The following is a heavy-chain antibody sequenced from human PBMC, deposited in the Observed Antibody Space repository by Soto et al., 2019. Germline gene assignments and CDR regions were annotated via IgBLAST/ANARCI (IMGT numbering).Heavy chain of an antibody. CDR2: IIPIFGTA. Sequence: SVKVSCKASGGTFSSYAISWVRQAPGQGLEWMGGIIPIFGTANYAQKFQGRVTITADKSTSTAYMELSSLRSEDTAVYYCARDPDYGDYGDAFDIWGQGIMVTVSS. J-gene: IGHJ3*02. D-gene: IGHD4-17*01. CDR3: ARDPDYGDYGDAFDI. V-gene: IGHV1-69*06. CDR1: GGTFSSYA.